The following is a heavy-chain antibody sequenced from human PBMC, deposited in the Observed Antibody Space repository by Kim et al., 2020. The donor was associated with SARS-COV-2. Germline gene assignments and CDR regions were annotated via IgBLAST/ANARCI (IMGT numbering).Heavy chain of an antibody. V-gene: IGHV3-48*03. D-gene: IGHD1-26*01. Sequence: GGSLRLSCAASGFTFSSYEMNWVRQAPGKGLEWVSYISSSGSTIYYADSVKGRFTTSRDNAKNSLYLQMNSLRAEDTAVYYCARDLALEFSALYSGSYHDAFDIWGQGTMVTVSS. CDR3: ARDLALEFSALYSGSYHDAFDI. CDR2: ISSSGSTI. J-gene: IGHJ3*02. CDR1: GFTFSSYE.